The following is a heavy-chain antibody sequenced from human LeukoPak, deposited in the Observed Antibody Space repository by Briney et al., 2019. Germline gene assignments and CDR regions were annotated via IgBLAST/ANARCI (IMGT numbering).Heavy chain of an antibody. CDR1: GFAFDEHG. CDR3: VRGGTYWTVS. V-gene: IGHV3-7*01. Sequence: GGSLRLSCTASGFAFDEHGMSWVRKAPGKGLEWVATIKPDGSEKYHVDSVSGRFTISRDNTNDSLFLQMNSLRVDDTAVYYCVRGGTYWTVSWGQGTLVNVS. CDR2: IKPDGSEK. J-gene: IGHJ5*01.